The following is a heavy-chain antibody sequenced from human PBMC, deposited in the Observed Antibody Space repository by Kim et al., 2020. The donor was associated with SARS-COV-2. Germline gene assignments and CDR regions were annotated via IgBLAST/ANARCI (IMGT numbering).Heavy chain of an antibody. V-gene: IGHV4-39*01. CDR3: ARVLRGSTFYYYYYGMDV. D-gene: IGHD3-3*02. Sequence: SETLSLTCTVSGGSISSSSYYWGWIRQPPGKGLEWIGSIYYSGSTYYNPSLKSRVTISVDTSKNQFSLKLSSVTAADTAVYYCARVLRGSTFYYYYYGMDVWGQGTTVTVSS. CDR2: IYYSGST. J-gene: IGHJ6*02. CDR1: GGSISSSSYY.